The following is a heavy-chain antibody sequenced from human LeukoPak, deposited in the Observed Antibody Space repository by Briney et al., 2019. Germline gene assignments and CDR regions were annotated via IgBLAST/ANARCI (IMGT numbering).Heavy chain of an antibody. CDR1: GGTFSSYA. Sequence: SVKVSCKASGGTFSSYAISWVRQAPGQGLEWMGGIIPIFGTANYAQKFQGRVTITTDESTSTAYMELSSLRSEDTAVYYCARSNTYYYDSSGCYADYWGQGTLVTVSS. CDR3: ARSNTYYYDSSGCYADY. D-gene: IGHD3-22*01. CDR2: IIPIFGTA. J-gene: IGHJ4*02. V-gene: IGHV1-69*05.